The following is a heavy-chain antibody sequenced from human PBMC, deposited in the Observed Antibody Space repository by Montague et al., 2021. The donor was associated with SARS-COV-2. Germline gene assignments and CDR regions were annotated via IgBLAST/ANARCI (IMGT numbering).Heavy chain of an antibody. V-gene: IGHV4-4*02. J-gene: IGHJ5*02. Sequence: SETLSLTCTVSGASITSSNWWNWVRQPPGKGLEWIGQIYHSGSTNYNPSLKSRLTLSLDKSKNHSSLSLSSVTAADTAVYYCARQIQQVVLSPAKLTNWFDPWGQGTLVTVAS. CDR1: GASITSSNW. CDR2: IYHSGST. D-gene: IGHD2-15*01. CDR3: ARQIQQVVLSPAKLTNWFDP.